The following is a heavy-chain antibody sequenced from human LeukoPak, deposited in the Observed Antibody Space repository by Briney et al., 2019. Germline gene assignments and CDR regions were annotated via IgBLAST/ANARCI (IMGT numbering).Heavy chain of an antibody. Sequence: ASMKVSCKASGHIFSGYYMHWMRQAAGQGLEWMAWINTNSGSTKYAQKFQGMVTLTWETSTRTVYMEMNSMRFDDTATYFCASWADNYYYYDYLDVWGKGTTVTVSS. CDR3: ASWADNYYYYDYLDV. CDR2: INTNSGST. CDR1: GHIFSGYY. V-gene: IGHV1-2*02. D-gene: IGHD1-1*01. J-gene: IGHJ6*03.